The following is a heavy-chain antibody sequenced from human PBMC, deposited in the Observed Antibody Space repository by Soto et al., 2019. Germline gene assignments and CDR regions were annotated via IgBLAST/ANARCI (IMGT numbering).Heavy chain of an antibody. V-gene: IGHV4-4*02. D-gene: IGHD6-13*01. CDR1: GGSISSSNW. CDR3: ASVYSSSWYGGWFDP. Sequence: QVQLQESDPGLVKPSGTLSLTCAVSGGSISSSNWWSWVRQPPGKGLECIGEIYHSGSTNYNPSLKSRVTISVAKSKNQFSLKLSSVTAADTAVYYCASVYSSSWYGGWFDPWGQGTLVTVSS. J-gene: IGHJ5*02. CDR2: IYHSGST.